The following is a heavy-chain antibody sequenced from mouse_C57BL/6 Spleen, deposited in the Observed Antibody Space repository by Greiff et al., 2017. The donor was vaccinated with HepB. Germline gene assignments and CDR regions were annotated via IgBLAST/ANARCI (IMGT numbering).Heavy chain of an antibody. D-gene: IGHD1-1*01. CDR1: GYTFTSYG. J-gene: IGHJ4*01. Sequence: QVQLKESGAELARPGASVKLSCKASGYTFTSYGISWVKQRTGQGLEWIGEIYPRSGNTYYNEKFKGKATLTADKSSSTAYMELRSLTSEDSAVYFCARGYYGSSYLPYYYAMDYWGQGTSVTVSS. V-gene: IGHV1-81*01. CDR2: IYPRSGNT. CDR3: ARGYYGSSYLPYYYAMDY.